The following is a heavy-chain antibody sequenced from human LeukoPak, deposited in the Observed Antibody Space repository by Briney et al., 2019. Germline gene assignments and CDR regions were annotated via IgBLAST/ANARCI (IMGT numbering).Heavy chain of an antibody. Sequence: GGSLRLSCAAPGFTFSSYAMNWVRQAPGKGLEWVSGINDSGGSTYYADSVKGRFTISRDNSKNTLYLQMNSLRVEDTAVYYCAKDVAIQLWPTKYFDYWGQGTLVTVSS. V-gene: IGHV3-23*01. D-gene: IGHD5-18*01. J-gene: IGHJ4*02. CDR1: GFTFSSYA. CDR3: AKDVAIQLWPTKYFDY. CDR2: INDSGGST.